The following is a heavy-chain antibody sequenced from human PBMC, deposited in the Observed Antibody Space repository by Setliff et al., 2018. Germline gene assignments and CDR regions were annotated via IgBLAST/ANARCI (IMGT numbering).Heavy chain of an antibody. CDR3: ARDQWVRSPPLYFSYSMDV. J-gene: IGHJ6*02. CDR2: ISTSGNT. D-gene: IGHD5-12*01. Sequence: PSETLSLTCTVSGGSIINSYYWSWIRQPAGKGLEWIGRISTSGNTSYNPSLKSRVTVSLDTSKNQFSLKLTSMTAADTAVYYCARDQWVRSPPLYFSYSMDVWGQGTTVTVSS. CDR1: GGSIINSYY. V-gene: IGHV4-4*07.